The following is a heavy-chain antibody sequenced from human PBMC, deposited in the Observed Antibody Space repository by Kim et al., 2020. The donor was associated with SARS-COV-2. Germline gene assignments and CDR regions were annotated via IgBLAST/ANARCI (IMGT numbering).Heavy chain of an antibody. J-gene: IGHJ4*02. V-gene: IGHV3-30*07. CDR3: ARDHDYGDYPFDY. D-gene: IGHD4-17*01. Sequence: YSRARRGRLTNTRDNSKNPLYLQMNSLRAEDTAVYYCARDHDYGDYPFDYWGQGTLVTISS.